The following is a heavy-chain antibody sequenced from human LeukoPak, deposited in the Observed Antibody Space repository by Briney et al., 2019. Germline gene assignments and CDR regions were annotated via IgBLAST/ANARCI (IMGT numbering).Heavy chain of an antibody. Sequence: GVCLQISFKGSGCLFTSYWISWVRLMPGKGRAGMGRIDSSESYTNFSPSFQGHVTISADKSISTAYLQWSSLKASGTAMYYCARAVRVAGNFDYWGQGTLVTVSS. CDR1: GCLFTSYW. J-gene: IGHJ4*02. D-gene: IGHD2-15*01. CDR3: ARAVRVAGNFDY. CDR2: IDSSESYT. V-gene: IGHV5-10-1*01.